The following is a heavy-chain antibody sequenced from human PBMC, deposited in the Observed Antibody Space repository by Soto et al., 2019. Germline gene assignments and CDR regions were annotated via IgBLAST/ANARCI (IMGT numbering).Heavy chain of an antibody. D-gene: IGHD7-27*01. V-gene: IGHV1-2*04. CDR3: ASLPWANYYYYGMDV. J-gene: IGHJ6*02. Sequence: ASVKVSCKASGYTFTGYYMHWVRQAPGQGLEWMGWINPNSGGTNYAQKFQGWVTMTRDTSISTAYMELSRLRSDDTAVYYCASLPWANYYYYGMDVWGQGTTVTVSS. CDR2: INPNSGGT. CDR1: GYTFTGYY.